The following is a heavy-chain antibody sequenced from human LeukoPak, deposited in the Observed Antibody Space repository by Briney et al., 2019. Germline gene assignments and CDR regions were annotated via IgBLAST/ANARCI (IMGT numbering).Heavy chain of an antibody. V-gene: IGHV3-30*04. CDR2: ISYDGSNK. D-gene: IGHD3-3*01. CDR3: ARGTAYDFWSAAIDY. J-gene: IGHJ4*02. CDR1: GFTFSGYA. Sequence: GGSLRLSCAASGFTFSGYAMHWVRQAPGKGLEWVAVISYDGSNKYYADSVKGRFTISRDNSKNTLYLQMNSLRAEDTAVYYCARGTAYDFWSAAIDYWGQGNLVTVSS.